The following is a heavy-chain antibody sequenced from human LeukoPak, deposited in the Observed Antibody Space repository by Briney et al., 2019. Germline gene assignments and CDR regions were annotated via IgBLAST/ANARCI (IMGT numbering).Heavy chain of an antibody. CDR1: GFTFSSYA. CDR3: ARDTYYYDSYAFDI. Sequence: GGSLRLSCAASGFTFSSYAMHWVRQAPGKGLEWVAVISYDGSNKYYADSVEGRFTISRDNSKNTLYLQMNSLRAEDTAVYYCARDTYYYDSYAFDIWGQGTMVTVSS. V-gene: IGHV3-30-3*01. J-gene: IGHJ3*02. D-gene: IGHD3-22*01. CDR2: ISYDGSNK.